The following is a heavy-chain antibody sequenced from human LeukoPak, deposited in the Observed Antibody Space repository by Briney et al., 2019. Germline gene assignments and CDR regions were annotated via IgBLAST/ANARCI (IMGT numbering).Heavy chain of an antibody. D-gene: IGHD5-12*01. V-gene: IGHV3-15*01. J-gene: IGHJ4*01. CDR2: IKSKTEGGTT. CDR1: GFIFSNAW. CDR3: TTTYIVASTRKFADY. Sequence: GGSLRLSCAASGFIFSNAWMNWVRQAPGKGLEWVGRIKSKTEGGTTDYAAPVRGRFTISRDDSQNTVDLQISSLTAEDTAMYFCTTTYIVASTRKFADYWGHGTLVVVSS.